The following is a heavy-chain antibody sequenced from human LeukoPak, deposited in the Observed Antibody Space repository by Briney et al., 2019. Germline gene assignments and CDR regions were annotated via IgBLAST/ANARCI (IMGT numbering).Heavy chain of an antibody. Sequence: PGGSLRLSCAASGFTFSNYGIHWVRQAPGKGLEDVAAITHNEGSTYYTDSVKGRFSVSRDNSKNTVYLQMSGLRPEDTAMYHCARRAPSMLDFWGQGTLVTVSS. CDR3: ARRAPSMLDF. V-gene: IGHV3-64*02. J-gene: IGHJ4*02. CDR1: GFTFSNYG. CDR2: ITHNEGST.